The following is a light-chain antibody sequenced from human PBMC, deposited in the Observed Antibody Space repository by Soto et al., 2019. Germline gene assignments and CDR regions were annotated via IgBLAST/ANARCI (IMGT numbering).Light chain of an antibody. CDR3: QSYDSSLINAV. V-gene: IGLV2-14*01. CDR1: SSDVGGYNY. J-gene: IGLJ2*01. CDR2: EVS. Sequence: QSVLTQPASVSGSPGQSITISCTGTSSDVGGYNYVSWYQQHPGKAPKLMIYEVSNRPSGVSNRFSGSKSGNTASLTISGLQAEDEADYYCQSYDSSLINAVFGGGTKLTVL.